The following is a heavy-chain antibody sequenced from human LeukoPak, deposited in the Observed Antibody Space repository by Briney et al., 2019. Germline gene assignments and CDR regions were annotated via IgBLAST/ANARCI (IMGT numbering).Heavy chain of an antibody. J-gene: IGHJ5*02. CDR1: GGSISSSSHY. Sequence: PSETLSLTCTVSGGSISSSSHYWGWIRQPPGKGLEWIGYIYYSGSTNYNPSLKSRVTISVDTSKNQFSLKLSSVTAADTAVYYCARTFGYWDAFDPWGQGTLVTVSS. V-gene: IGHV4-61*05. CDR3: ARTFGYWDAFDP. D-gene: IGHD2/OR15-2a*01. CDR2: IYYSGST.